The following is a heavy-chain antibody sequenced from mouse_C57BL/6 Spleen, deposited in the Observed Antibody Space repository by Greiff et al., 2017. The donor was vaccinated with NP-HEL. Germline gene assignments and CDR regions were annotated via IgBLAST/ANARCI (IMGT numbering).Heavy chain of an antibody. Sequence: EVKLMESGGGLVKPGGSLKLSCAASGFTFSSYTMSWVRQTPEKRLEWVATISGGGGNTYYPDSVKGRFTISRDNAKNTLYLQMSSLRSEDTALYYCSRQRCSSFFDYWGQGTILTVSS. D-gene: IGHD1-1*01. J-gene: IGHJ2*01. CDR3: SRQRCSSFFDY. CDR1: GFTFSSYT. CDR2: ISGGGGNT. V-gene: IGHV5-9*01.